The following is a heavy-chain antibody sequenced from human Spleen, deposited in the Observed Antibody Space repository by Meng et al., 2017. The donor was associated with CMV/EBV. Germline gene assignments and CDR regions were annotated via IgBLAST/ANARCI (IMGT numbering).Heavy chain of an antibody. V-gene: IGHV4-61*01. Sequence: SETLSLTCTVSGGSVSSVRDYWSWIRQPPGKGLEWIGNVYYNGGTNYNPSLKIRVTTSIDASKNQFSLKLTSVTAADTAVYYCARSSSGWYDGYFDSWGQGTLVTVSS. CDR1: GGSVSSVRDY. CDR2: VYYNGGT. D-gene: IGHD6-19*01. J-gene: IGHJ4*02. CDR3: ARSSSGWYDGYFDS.